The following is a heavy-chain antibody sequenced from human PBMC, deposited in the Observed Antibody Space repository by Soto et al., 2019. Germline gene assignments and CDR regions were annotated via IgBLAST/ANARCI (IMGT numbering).Heavy chain of an antibody. V-gene: IGHV4-30-4*01. CDR1: GGSISSGDYY. J-gene: IGHJ4*02. CDR3: ARGVDYGGNSGSRLFDY. D-gene: IGHD4-17*01. Sequence: SETLSLTCTVSGGSISSGDYYWSWIRQPPGKGLEWIGYIYYSGSTYCNPSLKSRVTISVDTSKNQFSLKLSSVTAADTAVYYCARGVDYGGNSGSRLFDYWGQGTLVTVSS. CDR2: IYYSGST.